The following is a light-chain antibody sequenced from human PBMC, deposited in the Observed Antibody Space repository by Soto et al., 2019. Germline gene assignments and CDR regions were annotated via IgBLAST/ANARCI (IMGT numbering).Light chain of an antibody. CDR1: QGISKW. J-gene: IGKJ1*01. CDR2: GAS. CDR3: QQYNSYDIWS. Sequence: DIQMTQSPSTLSASVGDRVTITCRASQGISKWLAWYQQKPGKAPKLLIYGASSLESGVPSRFSGSGSGTEFTLTISSLQPDDFATYFCQQYNSYDIWSFGQGTKV. V-gene: IGKV1-5*01.